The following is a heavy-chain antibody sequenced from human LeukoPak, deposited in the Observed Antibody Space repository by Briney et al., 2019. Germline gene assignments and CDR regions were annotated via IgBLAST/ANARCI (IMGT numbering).Heavy chain of an antibody. CDR1: GFTFSSYG. J-gene: IGHJ4*02. D-gene: IGHD5-12*01. CDR2: ISYDGSNK. V-gene: IGHV3-30*18. Sequence: PGRSLRLSCAASGFTFSSYGMHWVRQAPGKGLEWVAVISYDGSNKYYADSVKGRFTISRDNSKNTLYLQMNSLRAEDTAVYYCAKQATGSFDYWGQGTLVTASS. CDR3: AKQATGSFDY.